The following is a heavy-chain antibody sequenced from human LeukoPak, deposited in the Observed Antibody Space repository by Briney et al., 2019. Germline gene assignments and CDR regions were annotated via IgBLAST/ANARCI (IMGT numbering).Heavy chain of an antibody. J-gene: IGHJ6*02. CDR3: ARERGYCTNGVCRRPRGYYYGMDV. CDR1: GYTFTSYG. Sequence: ASVKVSCKASGYTFTSYGISWVRQAPGQGLEWMGWISAYNGNTNYAQKLRGRVTMTTDTSTSTAYMELRSPRSDDTAVYYCARERGYCTNGVCRRPRGYYYGMDVWGQGTTVTVSS. D-gene: IGHD2-8*01. CDR2: ISAYNGNT. V-gene: IGHV1-18*01.